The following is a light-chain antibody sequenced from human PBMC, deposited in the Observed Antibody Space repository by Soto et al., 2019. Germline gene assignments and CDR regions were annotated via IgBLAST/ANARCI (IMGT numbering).Light chain of an antibody. Sequence: QSALTQPRSVSASPGQSVTISCTGTSSDVGGYNYVSWYQQHPGKAPKLIIHDVTKRPSEVPGRFSGSKSGNTASLTISGLQPEDEADYYCCSYAGSSFLFGGGTKHTVL. J-gene: IGLJ2*01. CDR2: DVT. V-gene: IGLV2-11*01. CDR1: SSDVGGYNY. CDR3: CSYAGSSFL.